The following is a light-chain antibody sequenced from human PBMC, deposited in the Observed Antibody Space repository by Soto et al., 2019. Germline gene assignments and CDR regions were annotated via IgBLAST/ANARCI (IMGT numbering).Light chain of an antibody. CDR3: QRRSNCPPPIT. CDR1: AGVTTN. J-gene: IGKJ5*01. Sequence: IVLTPSPTTLCVFPGERATLSWCAGAGVTTNLSXYQQKPGQAPRLLIYDASSRATGVPARFSVSGSGTDFTLTISSLEPEDFAVEYCQRRSNCPPPITFGQGTRLEIK. CDR2: DAS. V-gene: IGKV3-11*01.